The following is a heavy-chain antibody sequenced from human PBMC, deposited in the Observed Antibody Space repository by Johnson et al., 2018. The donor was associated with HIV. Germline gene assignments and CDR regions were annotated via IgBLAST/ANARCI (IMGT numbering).Heavy chain of an antibody. Sequence: VQLVESGGGLIQPGGSLRLSCAASGFTVSSHYMSWVRQSPGKGLEWLSVIYSGGNTYYADSVKVRFTISRDNSKNTLYLQMNSLRAEDTAVYYCAKVSGGRSMTTVVTLDDAFDIWGQGTMVTVSS. V-gene: IGHV3-66*03. CDR3: AKVSGGRSMTTVVTLDDAFDI. J-gene: IGHJ3*02. D-gene: IGHD4-23*01. CDR1: GFTVSSHY. CDR2: IYSGGNT.